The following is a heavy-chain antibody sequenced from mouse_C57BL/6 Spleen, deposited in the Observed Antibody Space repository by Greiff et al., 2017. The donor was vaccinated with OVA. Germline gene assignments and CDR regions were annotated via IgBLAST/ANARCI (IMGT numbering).Heavy chain of an antibody. V-gene: IGHV1-22*01. CDR3: ARSYYSNLYFDY. CDR1: GYTFTDYN. Sequence: EVQLQESGPELVKPGASVKMSCKASGYTFTDYNMHWVKQSPGKSLEWIGYINPNNGGTSYNQKFKGKATLTVNKSSSTAYMELRSLTSEDSAVYYCARSYYSNLYFDYWGQGTTLTVAS. CDR2: INPNNGGT. J-gene: IGHJ2*01. D-gene: IGHD2-5*01.